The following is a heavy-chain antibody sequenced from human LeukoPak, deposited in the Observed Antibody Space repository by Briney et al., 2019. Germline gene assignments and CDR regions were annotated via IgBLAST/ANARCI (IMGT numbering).Heavy chain of an antibody. V-gene: IGHV1-8*01. Sequence: GASVKVSCKASGYTFTSYDINWVRQATGQGLEWMGWMNPNSGNTGYAQKFQGRVTMTRNTSISTAYMELSSLRSEDTAVYYCARGLGGDSGSYWDYFDYWGQGTLVTVSS. CDR2: MNPNSGNT. CDR1: GYTFTSYD. J-gene: IGHJ4*02. D-gene: IGHD3-10*01. CDR3: ARGLGGDSGSYWDYFDY.